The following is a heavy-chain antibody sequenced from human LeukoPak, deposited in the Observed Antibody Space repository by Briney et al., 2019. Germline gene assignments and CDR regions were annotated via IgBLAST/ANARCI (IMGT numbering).Heavy chain of an antibody. Sequence: GASVKVSCKASGYTFTGYYMHWVRQAPGQGLEWMGWINPNSGGTNYAQKFQGRVTMTRDTSVSTAYMELSRLRSDDTAVYYCARDLGGRELRDYWGQGTLVTVSS. J-gene: IGHJ4*02. D-gene: IGHD1-26*01. V-gene: IGHV1-2*02. CDR3: ARDLGGRELRDY. CDR1: GYTFTGYY. CDR2: INPNSGGT.